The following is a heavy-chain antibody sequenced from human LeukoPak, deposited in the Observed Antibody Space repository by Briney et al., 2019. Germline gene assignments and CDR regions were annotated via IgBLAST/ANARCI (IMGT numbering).Heavy chain of an antibody. D-gene: IGHD5-12*01. Sequence: GGSLRLSCAAPGFTFSTYAMSWVRQAPGKGLEWGSAINDSGGSTYYAGSVKGRFTISRDNSKNTLYLQMSSLRAEDTAVYYCAKDPPSGYGWVIWGQGTMVTVSS. CDR1: GFTFSTYA. CDR2: INDSGGST. CDR3: AKDPPSGYGWVI. V-gene: IGHV3-23*01. J-gene: IGHJ3*02.